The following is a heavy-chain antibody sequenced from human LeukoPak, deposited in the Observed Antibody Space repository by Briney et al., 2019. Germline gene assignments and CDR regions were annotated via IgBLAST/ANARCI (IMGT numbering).Heavy chain of an antibody. CDR3: ARHVGYSYGLGY. CDR1: GGSISSYY. V-gene: IGHV4-34*01. D-gene: IGHD5-18*01. CDR2: INHSGST. J-gene: IGHJ4*02. Sequence: SETLSLTCTVSGGSISSYYWSWIRQPPGKGLEWIGEINHSGSTNYNPSLKSRVTISVDTSKNQFSLKLSSVTAADTAVYYCARHVGYSYGLGYWGQGTLVTVSS.